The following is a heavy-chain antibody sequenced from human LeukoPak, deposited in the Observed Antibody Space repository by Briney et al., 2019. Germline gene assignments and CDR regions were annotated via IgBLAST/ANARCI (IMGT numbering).Heavy chain of an antibody. Sequence: VASVKVSCKASGYTFTSYAMHWVRQAPGQRLEWTGWINAGNGNTKYPQEFQGRVTITRDTSASTAYMELSSLRSEDMAVYYCARDGEYCSSTSCYVSWFDPWGQGTLVTVSS. CDR1: GYTFTSYA. V-gene: IGHV1-3*03. D-gene: IGHD2-2*01. CDR2: INAGNGNT. J-gene: IGHJ5*02. CDR3: ARDGEYCSSTSCYVSWFDP.